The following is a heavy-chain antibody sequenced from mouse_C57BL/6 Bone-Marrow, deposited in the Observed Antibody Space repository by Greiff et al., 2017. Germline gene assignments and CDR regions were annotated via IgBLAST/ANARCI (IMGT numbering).Heavy chain of an antibody. J-gene: IGHJ3*01. V-gene: IGHV2-2*01. CDR3: ARPMTLSY. CDR2: GWSGGST. CDR1: GFSLTSYG. D-gene: IGHD2-3*01. Sequence: VKLVESGPGLVQPSQSLSITCTVSGFSLTSYGVHWVRQSPGKGLEWLGVGWSGGSTDYNAAFISRLSISKDNSKSQVFFKMNSLQADDTAIYYCARPMTLSYWGQGTLVTVSA.